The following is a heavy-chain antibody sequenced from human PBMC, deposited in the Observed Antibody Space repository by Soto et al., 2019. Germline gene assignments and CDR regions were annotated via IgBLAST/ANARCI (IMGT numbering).Heavy chain of an antibody. Sequence: EVQLVESGGGLVQPGGSLRLSCAASGFSVSNLFMTWVRQAPGKGLEWVSVISSDGNTYYADSVKGRFTISRDNSKNTLYLETNSLRAGDTAVYYCAKDTLGGAYDFLHGGQGTLVTVSS. CDR1: GFSVSNLF. J-gene: IGHJ4*02. V-gene: IGHV3-66*01. CDR3: AKDTLGGAYDFLH. D-gene: IGHD3-3*01. CDR2: ISSDGNT.